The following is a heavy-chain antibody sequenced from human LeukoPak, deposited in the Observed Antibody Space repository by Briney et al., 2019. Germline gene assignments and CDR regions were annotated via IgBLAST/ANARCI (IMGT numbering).Heavy chain of an antibody. D-gene: IGHD6-13*01. CDR1: GFTFSSYG. V-gene: IGHV3-30*02. Sequence: GGSLRLSCAASGFTFSSYGMHWVRQAPGKGLEWVAFIRYDGSNKYYADSVKGRFTISRDNSKNTLYLQMNSLRADDTAVYYCARSWRYYYYMDVWGKGTTVTVSS. CDR3: ARSWRYYYYMDV. J-gene: IGHJ6*03. CDR2: IRYDGSNK.